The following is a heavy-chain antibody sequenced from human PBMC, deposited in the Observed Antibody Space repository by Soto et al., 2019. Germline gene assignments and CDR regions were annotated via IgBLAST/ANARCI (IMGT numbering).Heavy chain of an antibody. D-gene: IGHD3-10*01. CDR2: IYYSGST. J-gene: IGHJ4*02. Sequence: QVQLQESGPGLVKPSGTLSLTCAVSGGSISSNNWWSWVRQPPGKGLQWIGEIYYSGSTYYNPSLKGRVTISVDTSKNQFSLKLSSVTAADTAVYYCARGSITLDLDYWGQGTLVTVSS. CDR3: ARGSITLDLDY. CDR1: GGSISSNNW. V-gene: IGHV4-4*02.